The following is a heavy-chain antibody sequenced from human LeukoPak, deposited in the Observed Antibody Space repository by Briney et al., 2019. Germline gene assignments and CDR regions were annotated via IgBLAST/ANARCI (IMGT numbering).Heavy chain of an antibody. V-gene: IGHV4-34*01. CDR3: ARGSPLLWFICDAFDI. Sequence: PSETLSLTCAVYGGSFSGYYWSWIRQPPGKGLEWIGKINHSGSTNYNPSLKSRVTISVDTSKNQFSLKLSSVTAADTAVYYCARGSPLLWFICDAFDIWGQGTMVTVSS. CDR2: INHSGST. CDR1: GGSFSGYY. J-gene: IGHJ3*02. D-gene: IGHD3-10*01.